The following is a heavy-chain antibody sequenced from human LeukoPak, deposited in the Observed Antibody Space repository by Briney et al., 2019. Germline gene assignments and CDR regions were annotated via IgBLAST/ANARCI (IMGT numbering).Heavy chain of an antibody. CDR1: GLTFSNAW. CDR2: IKRKSDGGTT. D-gene: IGHD1-26*01. J-gene: IGHJ4*02. V-gene: IGHV3-15*01. Sequence: PGGSLRLSCAASGLTFSNAWMSWVRQAPGKGLEWVGRIKRKSDGGTTDYAAPVKGRFTISRDDSKNTLYLQMNSLKTEDTAVYYCTTEEGILVGADYFDYWGQGTLVTVSS. CDR3: TTEEGILVGADYFDY.